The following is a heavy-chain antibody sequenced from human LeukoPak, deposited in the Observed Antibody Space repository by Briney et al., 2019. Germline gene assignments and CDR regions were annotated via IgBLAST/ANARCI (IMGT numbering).Heavy chain of an antibody. Sequence: VASVKVSCKASGGTFSSYAISWVRQAPGQGLEWMGGIIPIFGTANYAQKFQGRVTITTDESTSTAYMELSSLRSEDTAVYYCARNIPGIAAAKAFDIWGQGTMVTVSS. CDR1: GGTFSSYA. D-gene: IGHD6-13*01. V-gene: IGHV1-69*05. J-gene: IGHJ3*02. CDR2: IIPIFGTA. CDR3: ARNIPGIAAAKAFDI.